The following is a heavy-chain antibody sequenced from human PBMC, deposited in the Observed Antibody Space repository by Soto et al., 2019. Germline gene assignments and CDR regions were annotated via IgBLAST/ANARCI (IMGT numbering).Heavy chain of an antibody. J-gene: IGHJ5*02. CDR2: ISWNSGSI. Sequence: EVQLVESGGGLGQPGRSLRLSCAASGFTFDDYAMHWVRQAPGKGLEWVSGISWNSGSIGYADSVKGRFTISRDNAKNSLYLQMNSLRAEDTALYYCAKGPNVLLWFGELAPNWFDPWGQGTLVTVSS. CDR1: GFTFDDYA. CDR3: AKGPNVLLWFGELAPNWFDP. D-gene: IGHD3-10*01. V-gene: IGHV3-9*01.